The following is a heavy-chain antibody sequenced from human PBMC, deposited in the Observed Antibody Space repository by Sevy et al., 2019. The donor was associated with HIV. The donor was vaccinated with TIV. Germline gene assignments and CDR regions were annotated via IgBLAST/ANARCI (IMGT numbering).Heavy chain of an antibody. Sequence: SETLSLTCNVSGDSFRSSYFWGWLRQPAGKGLEWIASIYYDGTTDYNPSLKSRLIISIDTSKNQFSLSLSSLSAADTAVYYCARQGYSMASEFDHWGQGTLVTVSS. CDR1: GDSFRSSYF. D-gene: IGHD5-12*01. CDR3: ARQGYSMASEFDH. V-gene: IGHV4-39*01. CDR2: IYYDGTT. J-gene: IGHJ4*02.